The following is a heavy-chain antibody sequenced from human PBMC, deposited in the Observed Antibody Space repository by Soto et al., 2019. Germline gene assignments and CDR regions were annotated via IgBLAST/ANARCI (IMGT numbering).Heavy chain of an antibody. Sequence: QVQLVQSGAEVKKPGASVKVSCKASGYTFTSYYMHWVRQAPGQGLERMGIINPSGGSTSYAQKFQGRVTMTRDTSTSTVYMELSSLRSEDTAVYYCARVRHIQLWLRRDYYGMDVWGQGTTVTVSS. J-gene: IGHJ6*02. CDR2: INPSGGST. D-gene: IGHD5-18*01. CDR3: ARVRHIQLWLRRDYYGMDV. V-gene: IGHV1-46*03. CDR1: GYTFTSYY.